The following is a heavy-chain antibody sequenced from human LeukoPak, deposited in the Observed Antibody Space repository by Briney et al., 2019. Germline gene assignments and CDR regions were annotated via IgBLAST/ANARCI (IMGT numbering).Heavy chain of an antibody. D-gene: IGHD3-9*01. J-gene: IGHJ4*02. Sequence: KPSETLSLTCTVSGGSLSGHFWGWFRRPPGKGLENIGYIHSSGSTNYNPSYKSRVTVSLEMSKNQFSLSLSSVTAANTAVYYCARDPGDTDWYNFDFWGQGILVTVSS. CDR3: ARDPGDTDWYNFDF. V-gene: IGHV4-59*11. CDR2: IHSSGST. CDR1: GGSLSGHF.